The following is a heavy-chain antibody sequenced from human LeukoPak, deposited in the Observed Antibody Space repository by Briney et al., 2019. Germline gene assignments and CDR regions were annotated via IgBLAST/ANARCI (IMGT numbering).Heavy chain of an antibody. CDR2: ISGSGGST. J-gene: IGHJ5*02. CDR3: AKDNPLVYGDYGEQNWFDP. V-gene: IGHV3-23*01. Sequence: GGSLRLSCAASGFTFSSYAMSWVRQAAGKGLEWVSAISGSGGSTYYADSVKGRFTISRDNSKNTLYLQMNSLRAEDTAVYYCAKDNPLVYGDYGEQNWFDPWGQGTLVTVSS. CDR1: GFTFSSYA. D-gene: IGHD4-17*01.